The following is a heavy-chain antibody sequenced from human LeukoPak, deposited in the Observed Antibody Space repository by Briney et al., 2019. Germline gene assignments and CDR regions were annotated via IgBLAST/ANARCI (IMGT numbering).Heavy chain of an antibody. CDR3: ARDSGYGGNSIDY. D-gene: IGHD4-23*01. J-gene: IGHJ4*02. Sequence: ASVKVSCKASGYTFTGYYMHWVRQAPGQGLEWMGWINPNSGGINYAQKFQGRVTMTRDTSISAAYMELSRLRSDDTAVYYCARDSGYGGNSIDYWGQGTLVTVSS. CDR2: INPNSGGI. V-gene: IGHV1-2*02. CDR1: GYTFTGYY.